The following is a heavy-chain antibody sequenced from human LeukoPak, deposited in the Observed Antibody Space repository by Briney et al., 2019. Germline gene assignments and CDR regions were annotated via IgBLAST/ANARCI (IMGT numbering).Heavy chain of an antibody. D-gene: IGHD3-10*01. J-gene: IGHJ5*02. CDR3: ARGRSQYYGSGSYYNQQRHNWFDP. Sequence: SETLSLTCAVYGGSFSGYYWSWIRQPPGKGLEWIGEINHSGSTNYNPSLKSRVTISVDTSKNQFSLKLSSVTAADTAVYYCARGRSQYYGSGSYYNQQRHNWFDPWGQGTLVTVPS. V-gene: IGHV4-34*01. CDR2: INHSGST. CDR1: GGSFSGYY.